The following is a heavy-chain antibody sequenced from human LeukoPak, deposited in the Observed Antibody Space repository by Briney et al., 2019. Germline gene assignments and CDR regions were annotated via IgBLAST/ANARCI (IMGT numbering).Heavy chain of an antibody. D-gene: IGHD6-6*01. CDR2: ISGSGGST. V-gene: IGHV3-23*01. CDR3: AKYQYEYFDY. Sequence: TGGSLRLSCAASGFTFSSYGMSWVRQAPGKGLEWVSAISGSGGSTYYADSVKGRFTISRDNSKNTLCLQMNSLRAEDTAVYYCAKYQYEYFDYWGQGTLVTVSS. CDR1: GFTFSSYG. J-gene: IGHJ4*02.